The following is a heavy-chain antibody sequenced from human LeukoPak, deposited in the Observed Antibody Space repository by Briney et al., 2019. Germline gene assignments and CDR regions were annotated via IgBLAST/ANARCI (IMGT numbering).Heavy chain of an antibody. Sequence: GASVKVSCKASGYTFINYDINWVRQAAGQGPEWMGWMNPKSGNTGYAQRFQGRVTTTRDISINTAYMELNSLRSEDTAVYYCAKAPPPHCSGGRCYSWGFVEDWGQGTLVTVSS. J-gene: IGHJ4*02. CDR3: AKAPPPHCSGGRCYSWGFVED. CDR1: GYTFINYD. CDR2: MNPKSGNT. D-gene: IGHD2-15*01. V-gene: IGHV1-8*01.